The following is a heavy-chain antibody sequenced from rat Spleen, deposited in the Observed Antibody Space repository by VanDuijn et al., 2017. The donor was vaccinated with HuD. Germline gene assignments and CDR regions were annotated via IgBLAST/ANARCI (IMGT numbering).Heavy chain of an antibody. D-gene: IGHD1-4*01. J-gene: IGHJ2*01. CDR3: ARQGGITGFDY. CDR1: GFTFSDYY. CDR2: ISYEGRST. Sequence: EVQLVESGGGLVQPGRSLKLSCAASGFTFSDYYMAWVRPAPKKGLEWVASISYEGRSTYYGESVKGRFTISRDNAKSTLYLQMNSLRSEDTATYYCARQGGITGFDYWGQGVMVTVSS. V-gene: IGHV5-22*01.